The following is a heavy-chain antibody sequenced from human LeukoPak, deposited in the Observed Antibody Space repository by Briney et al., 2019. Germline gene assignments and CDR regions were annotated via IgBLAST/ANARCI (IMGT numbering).Heavy chain of an antibody. CDR1: VYTFINYY. J-gene: IGHJ4*02. CDR2: INPNGGST. Sequence: GASVKVSCKASVYTFINYYMHWVRQAPGLGPEWMGRINPNGGSTTYAQKFQGRGSVTRDTSTSTVYMELSSLRSEDTAVYYCAPSNDYSYFDYWGQGTLVTVSS. CDR3: APSNDYSYFDY. V-gene: IGHV1-46*01. D-gene: IGHD3-22*01.